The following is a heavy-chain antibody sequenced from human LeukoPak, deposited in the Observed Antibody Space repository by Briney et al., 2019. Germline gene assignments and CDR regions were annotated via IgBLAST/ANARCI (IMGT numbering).Heavy chain of an antibody. CDR3: ARDGDMITFGGVIAPYAFDI. V-gene: IGHV4-30-4*01. J-gene: IGHJ3*02. CDR1: GGSISSGDYY. Sequence: SETLSLTCTVSGGSISSGDYYWSWIRQPPGKGLEWIGYIYYSGSTYYNPSLKSRVTISVDTSKNQFSLKLSSVTAADTAVYYCARDGDMITFGGVIAPYAFDIWDQGTMVTVSS. D-gene: IGHD3-16*02. CDR2: IYYSGST.